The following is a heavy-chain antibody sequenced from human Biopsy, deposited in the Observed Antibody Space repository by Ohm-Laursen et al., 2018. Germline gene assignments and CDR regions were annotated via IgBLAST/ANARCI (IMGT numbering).Heavy chain of an antibody. Sequence: ASVKVSCKASGYNFGNYYINWVRQVPGQGLEWLGVLNPVAEATIYAQKFQDRITLTRDTSTNTVYMDLTSLSFEDTAVYYCARESPLRLGVCGAIRCFKEVFGMDVWGQGATVIVSS. CDR3: ARESPLRLGVCGAIRCFKEVFGMDV. J-gene: IGHJ6*02. CDR2: LNPVAEAT. D-gene: IGHD2-21*01. CDR1: GYNFGNYY. V-gene: IGHV1-46*01.